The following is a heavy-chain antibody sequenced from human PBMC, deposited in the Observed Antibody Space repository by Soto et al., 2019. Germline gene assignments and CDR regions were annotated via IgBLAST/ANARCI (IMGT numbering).Heavy chain of an antibody. CDR1: GGSSSGYY. CDR2: INHSGST. D-gene: IGHD3-3*01. CDR3: ASHLYYDFWSGYSLVY. V-gene: IGHV4-34*01. Sequence: SETLSLTCAVYGGSSSGYYWSWIRQPPGKGLEWIGEINHSGSTNYNPSLKSRVTISVDTSKNQFSLKLSSVPAADTAVFYCASHLYYDFWSGYSLVYWGQGTLVTLSS. J-gene: IGHJ4*02.